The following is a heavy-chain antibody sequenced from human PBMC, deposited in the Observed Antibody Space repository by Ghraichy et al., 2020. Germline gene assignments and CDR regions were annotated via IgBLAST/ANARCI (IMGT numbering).Heavy chain of an antibody. CDR2: TYYMSKWYN. V-gene: IGHV6-1*01. D-gene: IGHD1-1*01. Sequence: SQTLSPTCAISGDSVSSNSVAWNWIRQSPSRGIEWLGRTYYMSKWYNEYAVSVRSRIAINPDTSKNQFSLQLNSVTPEDTAVYYCASWNHAMRYVDFWGQGALVTVSS. CDR3: ASWNHAMRYVDF. J-gene: IGHJ4*02. CDR1: GDSVSSNSVA.